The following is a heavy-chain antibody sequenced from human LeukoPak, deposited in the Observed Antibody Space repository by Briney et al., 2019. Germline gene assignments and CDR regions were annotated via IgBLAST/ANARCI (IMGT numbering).Heavy chain of an antibody. CDR3: ARTIAAAGSLVWFDP. CDR2: INPSGGST. V-gene: IGHV1-46*01. J-gene: IGHJ5*02. D-gene: IGHD6-13*01. CDR1: RYTFTSYY. Sequence: ASVKVSCKASRYTFTSYYMHWVRQAPGQGLEWMGIINPSGGSTSYAQKFQGRVTMTRDTSTSTVYMELSSLRSEDTAVYYCARTIAAAGSLVWFDPWGQGTLVTVSS.